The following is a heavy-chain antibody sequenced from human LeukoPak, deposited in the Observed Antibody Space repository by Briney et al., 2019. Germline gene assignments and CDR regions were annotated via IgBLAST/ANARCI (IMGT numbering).Heavy chain of an antibody. Sequence: GGSLRLSCAASGFTISNNYMNWVRQAPGKGLEWVSLIYSGGDTYYADSVKGRFTISRDHSKNTLYLQMNSLRVEDTAVYYCARDPPAVRTNTYAWGQGTLVTVSP. J-gene: IGHJ5*02. CDR1: GFTISNNY. CDR2: IYSGGDT. CDR3: ARDPPAVRTNTYA. V-gene: IGHV3-66*01. D-gene: IGHD1-7*01.